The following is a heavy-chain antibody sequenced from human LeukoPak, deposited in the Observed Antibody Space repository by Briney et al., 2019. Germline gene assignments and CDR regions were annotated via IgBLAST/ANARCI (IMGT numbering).Heavy chain of an antibody. CDR3: ASPGVYYDSGSYYY. J-gene: IGHJ4*02. Sequence: PGGSLRLSCAASGFTVSSNYMSWVRQAPGKGLEWVSVIYSGGSTYYADSVKGRFTISRDNSKNTLYLQMNSLRAEDTAVYYCASPGVYYDSGSYYYWGQGTLVTVSS. D-gene: IGHD3-10*01. CDR2: IYSGGST. V-gene: IGHV3-53*01. CDR1: GFTVSSNY.